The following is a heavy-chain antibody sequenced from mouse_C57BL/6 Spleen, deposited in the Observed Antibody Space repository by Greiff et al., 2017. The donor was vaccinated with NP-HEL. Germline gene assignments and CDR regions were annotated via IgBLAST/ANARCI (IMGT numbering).Heavy chain of an antibody. J-gene: IGHJ3*01. CDR1: GYTFTSYW. V-gene: IGHV1-64*01. CDR3: AREENLFAY. CDR2: IHPNSGST. Sequence: QVQLQQPGAELVKPGASVKLSCKASGYTFTSYWMPWVKQRPGQGLEWIGMIHPNSGSTNYNEKFKSKATLTVYKSASTAYMQLSSLTSEDSAVYYCAREENLFAYWGQGTLVTVSA.